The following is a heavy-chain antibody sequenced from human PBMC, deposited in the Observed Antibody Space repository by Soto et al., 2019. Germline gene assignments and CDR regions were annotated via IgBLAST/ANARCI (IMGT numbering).Heavy chain of an antibody. CDR2: IYYSGST. V-gene: IGHV4-31*03. J-gene: IGHJ5*02. D-gene: IGHD4-17*01. Sequence: PSETLSLTCTVSGGSISSGGYYWSWIRQHPGKGLEWIGYIYYSGSTYYNPSLKSRVTISVDTSKNQFSLKLSSVTAADTAVYYCARRAHDYGDYWFDPWGQGTLVTVSS. CDR1: GGSISSGGYY. CDR3: ARRAHDYGDYWFDP.